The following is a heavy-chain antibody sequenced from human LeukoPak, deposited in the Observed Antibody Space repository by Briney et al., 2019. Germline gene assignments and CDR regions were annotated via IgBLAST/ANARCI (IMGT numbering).Heavy chain of an antibody. J-gene: IGHJ4*02. V-gene: IGHV3-7*01. CDR2: IKEDGSEK. D-gene: IGHD3-22*01. Sequence: PGGSLRLSCAASGFSFSSYWMSWVRQAPGKGLEWVANIKEDGSEKNYVDSVKGRFTIPRDNAKNSLYLQMNSLRAEDTAVYYCARKDSSPRTFDYWGQGTLVTVSS. CDR1: GFSFSSYW. CDR3: ARKDSSPRTFDY.